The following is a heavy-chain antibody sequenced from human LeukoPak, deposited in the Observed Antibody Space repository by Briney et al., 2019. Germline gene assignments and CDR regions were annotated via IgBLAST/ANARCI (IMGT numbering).Heavy chain of an antibody. CDR2: IWFDGSSK. V-gene: IGHV3-33*01. J-gene: IGHJ4*02. D-gene: IGHD3-16*02. CDR3: ARGFYRVRHDQSTYYFVH. Sequence: GSLRLSCATSGFTFSSFAMHWVRQAPGKGLEWLALIWFDGSSKNHTDSVEGRFTISRDNSKNTLFLQMNSLRAEDTAVYYCARGFYRVRHDQSTYYFVHWGQGTLVTVSS. CDR1: GFTFSSFA.